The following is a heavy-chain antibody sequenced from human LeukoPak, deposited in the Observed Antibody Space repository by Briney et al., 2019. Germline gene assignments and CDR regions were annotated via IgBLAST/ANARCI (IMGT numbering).Heavy chain of an antibody. D-gene: IGHD6-13*01. CDR3: AKDHSSSWYLDY. J-gene: IGHJ4*02. CDR2: ISYDGSNK. CDR1: GFTFSSYG. V-gene: IGHV3-30*18. Sequence: GGSLRLSCAASGFTFSSYGMHWVRQAPGKGLEWVAVISYDGSNKYYADSVKGRFTISRDNSKNTLYLQMNSLRAEDTAVYYCAKDHSSSWYLDYWGQGTLVTVSS.